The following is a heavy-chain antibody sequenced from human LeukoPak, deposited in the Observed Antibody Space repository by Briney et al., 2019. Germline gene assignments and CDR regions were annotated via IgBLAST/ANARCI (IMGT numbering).Heavy chain of an antibody. D-gene: IGHD3-16*01. J-gene: IGHJ1*01. CDR2: ISWNSGTI. CDR3: AKDDAWGRYKD. Sequence: GGSLRLSCAASGFTFDDYAMHWVRQAPGKGLEWVSGISWNSGTIGYADSVKGRFTISRDNAKNSLYLQMNSLRGEDTAVYYCAKDDAWGRYKDWGQGTLVTVSS. CDR1: GFTFDDYA. V-gene: IGHV3-9*01.